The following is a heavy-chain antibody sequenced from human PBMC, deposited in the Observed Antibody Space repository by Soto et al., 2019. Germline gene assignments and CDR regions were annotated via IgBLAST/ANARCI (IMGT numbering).Heavy chain of an antibody. Sequence: GGSLRLSCAASGFTFSSYAMSWVRQAPGKGLEWVSAISGSGGSTYYADSVKGRFTISRDNSKNTLYLQMNSLRAEDTAVYDCAKGPRGEQWLVRDAFDIWGQGTMVTVSS. V-gene: IGHV3-23*01. CDR1: GFTFSSYA. J-gene: IGHJ3*02. CDR3: AKGPRGEQWLVRDAFDI. D-gene: IGHD6-19*01. CDR2: ISGSGGST.